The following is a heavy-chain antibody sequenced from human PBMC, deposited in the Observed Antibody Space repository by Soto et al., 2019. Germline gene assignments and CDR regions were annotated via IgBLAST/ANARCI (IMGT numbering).Heavy chain of an antibody. V-gene: IGHV3-30*18. J-gene: IGHJ6*02. CDR1: GFTFSSYG. Sequence: PGGSLRLSCAASGFTFSSYGMHWVRQAPGKGLEWVAVISYDGSNKYYADSVKGRFTISRDNSKNTLYLQMNSLRAEDTAVYYCAKEDSWLYYYYYGMDVWGQGTTVTVSS. CDR2: ISYDGSNK. CDR3: AKEDSWLYYYYYGMDV. D-gene: IGHD6-13*01.